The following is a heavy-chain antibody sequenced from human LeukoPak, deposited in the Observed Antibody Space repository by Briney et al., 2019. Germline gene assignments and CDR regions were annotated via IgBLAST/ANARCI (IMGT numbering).Heavy chain of an antibody. CDR2: IYDRGHTT. Sequence: SGALSLTCDVSGGSVSSGSYYWSWIRQPPGKGLESVGYIYDRGHTTSYNPSLKSRVTISVDTSKNHFSLKLTSVTAADTAVFYCARDGAYGGAFDIWGQGTMVTVSS. CDR1: GGSVSSGSYY. V-gene: IGHV4-61*03. J-gene: IGHJ3*02. CDR3: ARDGAYGGAFDI. D-gene: IGHD4-23*01.